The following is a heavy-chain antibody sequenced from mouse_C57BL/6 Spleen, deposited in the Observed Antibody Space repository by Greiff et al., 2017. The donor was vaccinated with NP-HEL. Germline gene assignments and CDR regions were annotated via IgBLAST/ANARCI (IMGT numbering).Heavy chain of an antibody. D-gene: IGHD1-1*01. V-gene: IGHV3-6*01. J-gene: IGHJ2*01. CDR2: ISYDGSN. CDR1: GYSITSGYY. CDR3: ARGGYYGSSDY. Sequence: VQLQQSGPGLVKPSQSLSLTCSVTGYSITSGYYWNWIRQFPGNKLEWMGYISYDGSNNYNPSLKNRISITRDTSKNQFFLKLNSVTTEDTATYYCARGGYYGSSDYWGQGTTLTVSS.